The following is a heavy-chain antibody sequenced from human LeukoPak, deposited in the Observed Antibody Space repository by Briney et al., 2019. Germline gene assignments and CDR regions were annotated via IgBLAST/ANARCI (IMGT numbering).Heavy chain of an antibody. CDR1: GFTFSSYW. CDR2: IKQDGSEK. J-gene: IGHJ4*02. Sequence: GGSLRLSCAASGFTFSSYWMSWVRQAPGKGLEWVANIKQDGSEKYYVDSVKGRFTISRDNAKNSLYLQMNSLRAEDTAVYYCARDPTNSGNYYGGPYFDYWGQGTLVTVSS. V-gene: IGHV3-7*01. D-gene: IGHD1-26*01. CDR3: ARDPTNSGNYYGGPYFDY.